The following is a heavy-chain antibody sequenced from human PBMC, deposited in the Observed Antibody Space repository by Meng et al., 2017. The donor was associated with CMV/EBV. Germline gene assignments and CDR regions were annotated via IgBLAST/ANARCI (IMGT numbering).Heavy chain of an antibody. J-gene: IGHJ6*02. V-gene: IGHV1-69*05. CDR3: ARDSGRIAAAGYYYGMDV. Sequence: SVPVSCKASVGTFSSYAISWVRQAPGQGLEWMGGIIPIFGTANYAQKFQGRVTITTDESTSTAYMELSSLRSEDTAVYYCARDSGRIAAAGYYYGMDVWGQGTTVTVSS. CDR1: VGTFSSYA. CDR2: IIPIFGTA. D-gene: IGHD6-13*01.